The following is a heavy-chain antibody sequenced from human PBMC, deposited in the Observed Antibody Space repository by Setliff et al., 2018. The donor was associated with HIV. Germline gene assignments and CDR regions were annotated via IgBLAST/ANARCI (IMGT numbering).Heavy chain of an antibody. D-gene: IGHD3-10*01. CDR2: IGGDSRII. J-gene: IGHJ6*03. CDR1: GFTFSTYS. Sequence: QPGGSLRLSCAASGFTFSTYSMNWVRQAPGKGLEWVSYIGGDSRIINYEDSVKGRFTISRDNSKNTLYLQMNSLRAEDTAVYYCARDWVSLDRGTSMDVWGKGTTVTVSS. V-gene: IGHV3-48*01. CDR3: ARDWVSLDRGTSMDV.